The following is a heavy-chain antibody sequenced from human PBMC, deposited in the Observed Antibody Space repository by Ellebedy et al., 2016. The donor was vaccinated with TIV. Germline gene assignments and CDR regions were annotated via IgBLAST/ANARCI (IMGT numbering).Heavy chain of an antibody. D-gene: IGHD3-22*01. J-gene: IGHJ5*02. V-gene: IGHV3-23*01. Sequence: PGGSLRLSCTASEFNLMNYAMSLVRQAPGKGLEWVSTVGGAGNRAYYADPVKGRFTISRDIPKNTVNLQMDSLSAEDTAVYYCVKGGYREIYYHSTAYDRWGQGTLVTVSS. CDR2: VGGAGNRA. CDR1: EFNLMNYA. CDR3: VKGGYREIYYHSTAYDR.